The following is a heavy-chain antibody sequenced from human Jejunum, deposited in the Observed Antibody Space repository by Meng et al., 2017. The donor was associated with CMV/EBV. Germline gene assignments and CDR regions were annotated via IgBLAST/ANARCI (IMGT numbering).Heavy chain of an antibody. J-gene: IGHJ4*02. V-gene: IGHV3-7*01. CDR1: FNFGTFW. D-gene: IGHD5-18*01. CDR2: IKDDGSEK. Sequence: FNFGTFWMSWVRQAPGKGLEWVANIKDDGSEKYSVDSVKGRFTISRDNAKNSLYLQMNSLRAEDTAVYYCARALYSYGLGARFDFWGQGARVTVSS. CDR3: ARALYSYGLGARFDF.